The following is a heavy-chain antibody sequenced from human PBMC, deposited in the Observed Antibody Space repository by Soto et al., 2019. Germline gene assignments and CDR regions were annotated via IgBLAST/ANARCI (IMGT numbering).Heavy chain of an antibody. Sequence: GGSLILSCAASGFTFSSYAMSWVRQAPGKGLEWVSAISGSGGSTYYADSVKGRFTISRDNSKNTLYLQMNSLRAEDTAVYYCAKRIAADRGVKRGGAFDIWGQGTVVTVSS. V-gene: IGHV3-23*01. J-gene: IGHJ3*02. D-gene: IGHD6-13*01. CDR2: ISGSGGST. CDR3: AKRIAADRGVKRGGAFDI. CDR1: GFTFSSYA.